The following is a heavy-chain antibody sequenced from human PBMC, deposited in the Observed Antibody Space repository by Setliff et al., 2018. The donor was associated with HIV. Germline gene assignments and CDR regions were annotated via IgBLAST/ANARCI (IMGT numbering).Heavy chain of an antibody. Sequence: GGSLRLSCVASGFNFNTFEMNWVRQAPGKGLEWISYITYGGASIYYADSVKGRFTMSIDTSKNQFSLKLSSVTAADTAIYYCARRARNWLQPFDHWGQGFLVTVSS. CDR2: ITYGGASI. J-gene: IGHJ4*02. V-gene: IGHV3-48*03. CDR3: ARRARNWLQPFDH. D-gene: IGHD5-12*01. CDR1: GFNFNTFE.